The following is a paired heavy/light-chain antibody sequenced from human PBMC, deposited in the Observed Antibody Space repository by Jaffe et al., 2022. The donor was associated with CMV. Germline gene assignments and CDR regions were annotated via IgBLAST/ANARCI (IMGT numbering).Light chain of an antibody. J-gene: IGKJ5*01. CDR1: QSVSSY. V-gene: IGKV3-11*01. CDR3: QQRSNWPIT. Sequence: EIVLTQSPATLSLSPGERATLSCRASQSVSSYLAWYQQKPGQAPRLLIYDASNRATGIPARFSGSGSGTDFTLTISSLEPEDFAVYYCQQRSNWPITFGQGTRLEIK. CDR2: DAS.
Heavy chain of an antibody. D-gene: IGHD3-16*02. Sequence: EVQLVESGGGLVKPGRSLRLSCTASGFTFGDYAMSWFRQAPGKGLEWVGFIRSKAYGGTTEYAASVKGRFTISRDDSKSIAYLQMNSLKTEDTAVYYCTRGSRMITFGGVIVNPSNFPDDYWGQGTLVTVSS. J-gene: IGHJ4*02. CDR1: GFTFGDYA. CDR3: TRGSRMITFGGVIVNPSNFPDDY. CDR2: IRSKAYGGTT. V-gene: IGHV3-49*05.